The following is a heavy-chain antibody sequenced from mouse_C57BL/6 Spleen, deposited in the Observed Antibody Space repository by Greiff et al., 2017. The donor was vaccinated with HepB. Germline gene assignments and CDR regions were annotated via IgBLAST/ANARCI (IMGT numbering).Heavy chain of an antibody. V-gene: IGHV8-8*01. CDR2: IWWDDAK. CDR1: GFSLSTFGMG. J-gene: IGHJ2*01. Sequence: QVTLKESGPGILQPSQTLSLTCSFSGFSLSTFGMGLGWLRQPSGKGLEWLAHIWWDDAKYYNPALKSRLTISKDTSKNQVFLKISNVDTADTATYYCARMGGSSLYYFDYWGQGTTLTVSS. D-gene: IGHD1-1*01. CDR3: ARMGGSSLYYFDY.